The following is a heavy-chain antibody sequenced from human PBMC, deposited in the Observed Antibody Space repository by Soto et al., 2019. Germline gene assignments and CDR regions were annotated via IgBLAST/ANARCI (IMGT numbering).Heavy chain of an antibody. CDR3: AKHAAAAAPDY. CDR1: GFTFSSYA. Sequence: EVQLLESGGGLVQPGGSLRLSCTASGFTFSSYAMSWVRQAPGKGLEWVSLIRASGGVTYYADSVKGRFTISRDNSKNTLYLQMNSLRSEDTAVYYCAKHAAAAAPDYGGQGTQVTVSS. D-gene: IGHD6-13*01. J-gene: IGHJ4*02. V-gene: IGHV3-23*01. CDR2: IRASGGVT.